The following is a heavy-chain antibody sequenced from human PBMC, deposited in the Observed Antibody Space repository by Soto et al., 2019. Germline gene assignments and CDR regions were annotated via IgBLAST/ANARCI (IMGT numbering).Heavy chain of an antibody. J-gene: IGHJ4*02. CDR2: IYSGGST. CDR3: ARHGYNYGGGYFDY. V-gene: IGHV3-66*04. CDR1: GVTVSSNY. D-gene: IGHD5-18*01. Sequence: EVQLVESGGGLVQPGGSLRLSCAASGVTVSSNYMSWVRQAPGKGLEWVSVIYSGGSTYYADSVKGRFTISRDNSKNPLYLQMNSLRAEATAVYYCARHGYNYGGGYFDYWGQGTLVTVSS.